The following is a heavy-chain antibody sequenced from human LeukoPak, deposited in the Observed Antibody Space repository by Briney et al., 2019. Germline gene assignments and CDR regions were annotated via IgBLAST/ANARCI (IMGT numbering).Heavy chain of an antibody. Sequence: SQTLSLTFAISGDSVSSNSVTWNWLRQSPSRGLEWLGRTYYRSTWYNDYAVSVRGRITVNPDTSKNQFSQHLNSVTPEDTAVYYCARRLTQYDCFDPWGQGILVTVSS. J-gene: IGHJ5*02. V-gene: IGHV6-1*01. CDR3: ARRLTQYDCFDP. CDR1: GDSVSSNSVT. D-gene: IGHD2-2*01. CDR2: TYYRSTWYN.